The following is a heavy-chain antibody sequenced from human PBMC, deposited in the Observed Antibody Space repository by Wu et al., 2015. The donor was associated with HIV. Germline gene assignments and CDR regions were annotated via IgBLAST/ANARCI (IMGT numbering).Heavy chain of an antibody. CDR2: IIPIFGTA. CDR1: GYTFTSYD. D-gene: IGHD3-22*01. CDR3: ASTSTGYDSSGYYDAFDI. V-gene: IGHV1-69*18. J-gene: IGHJ3*02. Sequence: QVQLVQSGAEVKKPGASVKVSCKASGYTFTSYDINWVRQATGQGLEWMGRIIPIFGTANYAQKFQGRVTITADESTSTAYMELSSLRSEDTAVYYCASTSTGYDSSGYYDAFDIWGQGTMVTVSS.